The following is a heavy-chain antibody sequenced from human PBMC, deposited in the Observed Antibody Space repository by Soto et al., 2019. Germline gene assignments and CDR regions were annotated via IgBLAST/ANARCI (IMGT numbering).Heavy chain of an antibody. CDR2: INPNSGGT. V-gene: IGHV1-2*04. CDR3: ARGGIQWELLGAFDI. J-gene: IGHJ3*02. Sequence: QVQLVQSGAEVQKPGASVKVSCKASGYTFTGYYMHWVRQAPGQGLEWMGWINPNSGGTNYAQKFQGWVTMTRDTSISTAYMELSRLRSDDTAVYYCARGGIQWELLGAFDIWGQGTMVTVSS. CDR1: GYTFTGYY. D-gene: IGHD1-26*01.